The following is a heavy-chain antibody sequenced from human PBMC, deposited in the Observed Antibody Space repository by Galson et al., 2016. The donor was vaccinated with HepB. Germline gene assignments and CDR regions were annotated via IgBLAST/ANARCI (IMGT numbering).Heavy chain of an antibody. CDR3: ARDNYDPGSYNNVPRFDP. CDR1: GFKFSSYS. V-gene: IGHV3-21*01. J-gene: IGHJ5*02. CDR2: ISASSTYI. Sequence: LRLSCAASGFKFSSYSLNWVRQAPGKGLEWVSSISASSTYIFYADSVKGRFTISRDNAKNSLYLQMNSLRADDTAVYYCARDNYDPGSYNNVPRFDPWGQGTLVTVSS. D-gene: IGHD3-10*01.